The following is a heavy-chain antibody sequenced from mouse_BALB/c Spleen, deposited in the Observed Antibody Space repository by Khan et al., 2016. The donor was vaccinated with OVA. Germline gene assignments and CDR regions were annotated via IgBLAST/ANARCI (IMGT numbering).Heavy chain of an antibody. CDR2: IFTGGGYT. CDR1: GYTFTNYW. J-gene: IGHJ2*01. Sequence: QVQLKESGAELVRPGTSLKMSCTAAGYTFTNYWIGWVKPRPGHGLEWIGDIFTGGGYTNYNEKFKGKATLTADTSSSTSYMHLSSLTSEDTAIYYYARRGAARATWDYFDYWGQGTTLTVSS. CDR3: ARRGAARATWDYFDY. D-gene: IGHD3-1*01. V-gene: IGHV1-63*02.